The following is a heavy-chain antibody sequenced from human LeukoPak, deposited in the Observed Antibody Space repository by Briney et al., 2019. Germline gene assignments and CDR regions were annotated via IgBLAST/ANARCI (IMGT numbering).Heavy chain of an antibody. D-gene: IGHD4-23*01. V-gene: IGHV3-21*01. Sequence: PGGSLRLSCAASGFTFSSYSMNWVRQAPGKGLEWVSSISSSSSYIYYADSVKGRFTIYRDNAKNSLYLQMNSLRAEDTAVYYCARDSFGGNSGVYWFDPWGQGTLVTVSS. J-gene: IGHJ5*02. CDR1: GFTFSSYS. CDR2: ISSSSSYI. CDR3: ARDSFGGNSGVYWFDP.